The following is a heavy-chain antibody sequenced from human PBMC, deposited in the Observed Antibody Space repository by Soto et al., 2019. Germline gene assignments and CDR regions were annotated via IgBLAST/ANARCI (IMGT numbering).Heavy chain of an antibody. CDR1: GFSLSTSGVG. CDR2: IYWDDDK. V-gene: IGHV2-5*02. J-gene: IGHJ5*02. D-gene: IGHD3-3*01. Sequence: VSGPTLVNPTQTLTLTCTFSGFSLSTSGVGVGWIRQPPGKALEWLALIYWDDDKRYSPSLKSRLTITKDTSKNQVVLTMTNMDPVDTATYYCAHLYYDFWSGYYTGLNWFDPWGQGTLVTVS. CDR3: AHLYYDFWSGYYTGLNWFDP.